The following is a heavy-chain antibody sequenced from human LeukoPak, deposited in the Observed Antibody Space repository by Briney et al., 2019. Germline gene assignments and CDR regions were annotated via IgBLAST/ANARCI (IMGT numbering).Heavy chain of an antibody. V-gene: IGHV3-30-3*01. Sequence: GGSLRLSCAASGFTFSSYAMHWVRQAPGKGLEWVAVISYDGSNKYYADSVKGRFTISRDNSKNTLYLQMNSLRAEDTAVYYCARVSYCSSTSCYTGSLSSGMDVWGQGTTVTVSS. D-gene: IGHD2-2*02. CDR2: ISYDGSNK. J-gene: IGHJ6*02. CDR1: GFTFSSYA. CDR3: ARVSYCSSTSCYTGSLSSGMDV.